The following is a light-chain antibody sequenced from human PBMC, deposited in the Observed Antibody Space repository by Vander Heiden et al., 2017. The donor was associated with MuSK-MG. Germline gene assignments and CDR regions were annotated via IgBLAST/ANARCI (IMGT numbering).Light chain of an antibody. CDR3: QQYNSYSPT. V-gene: IGKV1-5*03. J-gene: IGKJ1*01. Sequence: DIQMTQSPSTLSASVGDRVTITCRARQSISSWLAWYQQKPGKAPKLLINKASSLESGVPSRFSGSGSGTEFTLTISSLQPDDFATYYYQQYNSYSPTFGQGTKVEIK. CDR2: KAS. CDR1: QSISSW.